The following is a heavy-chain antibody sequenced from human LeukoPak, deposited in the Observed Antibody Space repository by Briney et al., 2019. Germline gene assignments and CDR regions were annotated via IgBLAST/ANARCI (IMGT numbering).Heavy chain of an antibody. D-gene: IGHD6-13*01. Sequence: ASVKVSCKASGNTFTNYNMHWVRQAPGQGLEWMGIINPSAGTTTYAQKFQGRVTMTRDTSTSTDYMELSSLRSEDTAVYYCARDGDENSSSWSWFDPWGQGALVTVSS. CDR3: ARDGDENSSSWSWFDP. V-gene: IGHV1-46*01. J-gene: IGHJ5*02. CDR1: GNTFTNYN. CDR2: INPSAGTT.